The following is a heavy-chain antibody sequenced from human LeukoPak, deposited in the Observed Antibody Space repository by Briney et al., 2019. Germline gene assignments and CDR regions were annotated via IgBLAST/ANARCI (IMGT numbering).Heavy chain of an antibody. CDR2: IYYSGST. Sequence: PSETLSLTCTVSGGSISSYYWSWIRQPPEKGLEWIGYIYYSGSTNYNPSLKSRVTISIDTSKNQFSLRLSSVTAADTAVYYCARSASGGWGQGRYYYYYGVDVWGQGTTVTVSS. CDR1: GGSISSYY. V-gene: IGHV4-59*01. J-gene: IGHJ6*02. CDR3: ARSASGGWGQGRYYYYYGVDV. D-gene: IGHD6-19*01.